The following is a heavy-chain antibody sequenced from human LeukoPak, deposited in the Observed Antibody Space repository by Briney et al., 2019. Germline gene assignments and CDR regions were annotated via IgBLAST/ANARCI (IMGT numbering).Heavy chain of an antibody. J-gene: IGHJ4*02. V-gene: IGHV3-30*18. D-gene: IGHD4-23*01. Sequence: PGGSLRLSCAASGFTFSSYGMHWVRQAPGKGLEWVAVILYDGSNKYYADSVKGRFTISRDNSKNTLYLQMNSLRAEDTAVYYCAKAVAFDYWGQGTLVTVSS. CDR3: AKAVAFDY. CDR1: GFTFSSYG. CDR2: ILYDGSNK.